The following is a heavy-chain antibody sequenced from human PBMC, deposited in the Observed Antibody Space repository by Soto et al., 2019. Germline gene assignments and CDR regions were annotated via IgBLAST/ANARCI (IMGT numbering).Heavy chain of an antibody. J-gene: IGHJ4*02. Sequence: EVQLLESGGGLVQPGGSLRLSCAASGFTFSSYAMSWVRQAPGKGLEWVSAISGSGGSTYYAYSVKGRFTISRDNSKNTLYLQMNSLRAEDTAVYYCAKQRGSRTRRYDYWGQGTLVTVSS. CDR2: ISGSGGST. CDR1: GFTFSSYA. V-gene: IGHV3-23*01. D-gene: IGHD1-26*01. CDR3: AKQRGSRTRRYDY.